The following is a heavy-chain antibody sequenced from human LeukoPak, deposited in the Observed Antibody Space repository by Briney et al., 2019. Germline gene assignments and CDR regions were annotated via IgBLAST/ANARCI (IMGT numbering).Heavy chain of an antibody. J-gene: IGHJ4*02. CDR1: GFTFSSYA. V-gene: IGHV3-48*04. CDR3: ARVGATELLDY. CDR2: MTASSVTF. Sequence: GGSLRLSCEVSGFTFSSYAMNWVRQVPGRGLEWIAYMTASSVTFYYADSVRGRFTISRDNAKNSLFLQMDSLTVEDMAVYYCARVGATELLDYWGQGTLVTVSS. D-gene: IGHD1-26*01.